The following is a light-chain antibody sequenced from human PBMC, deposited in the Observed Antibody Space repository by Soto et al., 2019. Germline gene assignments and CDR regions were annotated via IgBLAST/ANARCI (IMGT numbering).Light chain of an antibody. CDR1: QSIGGW. CDR2: DAS. CDR3: QQHNDYVT. J-gene: IGKJ2*01. V-gene: IGKV1-5*01. Sequence: DFQMTQSPPTLSASVGDRVTLTCRASQSIGGWLAWYQQRPGKAPKLLIYDASTLASGVPSRFTGSGSGTHFTLTIDNLQPDDAATYYCQQHNDYVTLGQGT.